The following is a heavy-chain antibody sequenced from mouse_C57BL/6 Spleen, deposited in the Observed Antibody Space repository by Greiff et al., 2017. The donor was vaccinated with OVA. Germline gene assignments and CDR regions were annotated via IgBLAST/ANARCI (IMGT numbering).Heavy chain of an antibody. Sequence: VKLQESGPELVKPGASVKISCKASGYAFSSSWMNWVKQRPGKGLEWIGRIYPGDGDTNYNGKFKGKATLTADKSSSTAYMQLSSLTSEDSAVYFCARGFWGSTMVTTGAMDYWGQGTSVTVSS. J-gene: IGHJ4*01. V-gene: IGHV1-82*01. D-gene: IGHD2-2*01. CDR3: ARGFWGSTMVTTGAMDY. CDR2: IYPGDGDT. CDR1: GYAFSSSW.